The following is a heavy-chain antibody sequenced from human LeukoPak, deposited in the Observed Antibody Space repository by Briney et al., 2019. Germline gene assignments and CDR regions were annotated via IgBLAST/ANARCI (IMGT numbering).Heavy chain of an antibody. CDR2: FDPVDGET. J-gene: IGHJ5*02. Sequence: GASVKVSCKVSGYMFSELSMHWVRQAPGKGLEWMGSFDPVDGETIYAQKFQGRVTMTEDASTDTAYMELSSLRAEDTAVYYCAKEAQLWFGDYNWFDPWGQGTLVTVSS. CDR3: AKEAQLWFGDYNWFDP. CDR1: GYMFSELS. D-gene: IGHD3-10*01. V-gene: IGHV1-24*01.